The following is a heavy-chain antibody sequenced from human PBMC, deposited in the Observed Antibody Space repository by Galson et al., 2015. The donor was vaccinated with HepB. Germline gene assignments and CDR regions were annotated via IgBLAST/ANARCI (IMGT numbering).Heavy chain of an antibody. D-gene: IGHD3-22*01. V-gene: IGHV1-46*01. CDR2: INPSGGST. CDR1: GYTFTSYY. Sequence: SVKVSCKASGYTFTSYYMHWVRQAPGQGLEWMGIINPSGGSTSNAQKFQGRVTMTRDTSTSTVYMELSSLRSEDTAVYYCARDLSREDSSGYMFDYWGQGTLFTVSP. J-gene: IGHJ4*02. CDR3: ARDLSREDSSGYMFDY.